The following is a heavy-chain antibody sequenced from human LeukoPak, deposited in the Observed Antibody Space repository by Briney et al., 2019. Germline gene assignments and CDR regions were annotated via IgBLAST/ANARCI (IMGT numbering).Heavy chain of an antibody. D-gene: IGHD3-3*01. J-gene: IGHJ4*02. Sequence: VASVKVSCKASGGTFSSYAISWVRQAPGQGLEWMGWISAYNGSTNYAQKLQGRVTMTTDTSTSTAYMELRSLRSDDTAVYYCARDFWDPGFDYWGQGTLVTVSS. CDR1: GGTFSSYA. CDR3: ARDFWDPGFDY. V-gene: IGHV1-18*01. CDR2: ISAYNGST.